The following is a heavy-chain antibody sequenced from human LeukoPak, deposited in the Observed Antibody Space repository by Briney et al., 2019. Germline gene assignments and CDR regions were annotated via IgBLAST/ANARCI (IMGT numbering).Heavy chain of an antibody. Sequence: PAASLRLSSAASGFTFSSYAMRWVRQAPGNGLEWVSAISGSGGSTYYADSVKGRFTISRDNSKNKLYLQMISLRAEDTAVYYCAKAPTTVTYYGMDVWDQGTTVTVSS. CDR2: ISGSGGST. J-gene: IGHJ6*02. CDR3: AKAPTTVTYYGMDV. D-gene: IGHD4-17*01. V-gene: IGHV3-23*01. CDR1: GFTFSSYA.